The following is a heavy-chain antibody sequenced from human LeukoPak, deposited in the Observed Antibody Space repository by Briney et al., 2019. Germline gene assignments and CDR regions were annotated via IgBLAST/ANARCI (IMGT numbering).Heavy chain of an antibody. Sequence: PGGSLRLSCAASGFTFSTYVMTWVRQAPGKGLELVSGIYGSDDKTVYGVAVKGRFTISRDNSKNTLYLQMNSLRADDTAVYYCAKTQGYYDAWGQGALVTVSS. CDR2: IYGSDDKT. J-gene: IGHJ5*02. CDR1: GFTFSTYV. D-gene: IGHD2-15*01. CDR3: AKTQGYYDA. V-gene: IGHV3-23*01.